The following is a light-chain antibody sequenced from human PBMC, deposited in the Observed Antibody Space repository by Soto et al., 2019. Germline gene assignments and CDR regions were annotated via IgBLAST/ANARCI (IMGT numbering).Light chain of an antibody. CDR2: LGS. Sequence: DIVMTQSPLSLPVTPGEPASISCRSSQSLLHSNGYNYLDWYLQKPGQSPQLLIYLGSNRASGVPDRFSGSGSGTDFTLIISGLQPEDFATYYCQQSYISPYTFGQGTKVDIK. CDR3: QQSYISPYT. CDR1: QSLLHSNGYNY. J-gene: IGKJ2*01. V-gene: IGKV2-28*01.